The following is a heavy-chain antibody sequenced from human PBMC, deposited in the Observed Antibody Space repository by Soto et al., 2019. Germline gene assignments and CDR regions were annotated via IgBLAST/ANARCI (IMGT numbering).Heavy chain of an antibody. CDR1: GGSISSYY. CDR2: IYYSGST. V-gene: IGHV4-59*01. Sequence: SETLSLTCTVSGGSISSYYWSWIRQPPGKGLEWIGYIYYSGSTNYNPSLKSRVTISVDTSKNQFSLKLSSVTAADTAVYYCARAEGRAFSGWYFGFDPWGQGTLVTVSS. J-gene: IGHJ5*02. CDR3: ARAEGRAFSGWYFGFDP. D-gene: IGHD6-19*01.